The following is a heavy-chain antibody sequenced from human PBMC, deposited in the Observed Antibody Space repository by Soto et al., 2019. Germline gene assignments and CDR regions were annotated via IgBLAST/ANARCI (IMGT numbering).Heavy chain of an antibody. CDR2: IYWDDDE. V-gene: IGHV2-5*02. J-gene: IGHJ4*02. Sequence: QITLKESGPPLVKPTQTLTLTCTFSGFSLSTSGVGVGWIRQPPGKALEWLALIYWDDDERYSPSLKSRLTITKDTSKNQVVLTMTNMDPVDIATYYCEHIDWNSVDYWGQGTLLTVSS. D-gene: IGHD1-1*01. CDR1: GFSLSTSGVG. CDR3: EHIDWNSVDY.